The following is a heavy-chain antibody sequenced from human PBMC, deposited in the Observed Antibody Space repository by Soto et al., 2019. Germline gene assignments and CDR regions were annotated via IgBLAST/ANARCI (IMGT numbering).Heavy chain of an antibody. V-gene: IGHV3-9*01. Sequence: EVHLVESGGGLVQPGRSLRLSCAASGFIFEDYAMHWVRQVPGKGLEWVSSISWNSGNIVYADSVKGRFTVSRDSANNSLYLQMNSLRTEGTALYYCAKGAVTSIVGDADFCGQGNLVTVSS. J-gene: IGHJ4*02. D-gene: IGHD5-12*01. CDR2: ISWNSGNI. CDR1: GFIFEDYA. CDR3: AKGAVTSIVGDADF.